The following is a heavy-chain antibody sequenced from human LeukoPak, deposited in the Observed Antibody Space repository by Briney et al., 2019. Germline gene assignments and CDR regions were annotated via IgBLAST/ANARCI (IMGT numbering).Heavy chain of an antibody. CDR2: IDRDGNIT. J-gene: IGHJ4*02. V-gene: IGHV3-74*01. D-gene: IGHD3-22*01. Sequence: GGSLRLSCAASGFSFSSYYIHWVRQAPGKGLVWVSRIDRDGNITNYADSVKGRFTISRDNAKNTLYLQMNSLRAEDTAVYYCARISYDSSGYYDYWGQGTLVTVSS. CDR3: ARISYDSSGYYDY. CDR1: GFSFSSYY.